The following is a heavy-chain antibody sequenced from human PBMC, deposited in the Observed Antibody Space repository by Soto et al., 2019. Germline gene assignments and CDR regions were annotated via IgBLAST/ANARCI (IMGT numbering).Heavy chain of an antibody. J-gene: IGHJ4*02. Sequence: QVQLQQWGAGLLKPSETLSLTCAVYGGSFSAYYWSWMRQTPAKGLEWIGEINHSGSTNYNPSLKGRVTISVDTYKNQFSLKLRSSTAAYTAMYYWARAPPKTYYESNGYYDYWGRGTMVAVSS. CDR2: INHSGST. CDR3: ARAPPKTYYESNGYYDY. D-gene: IGHD3-22*01. V-gene: IGHV4-34*01. CDR1: GGSFSAYY.